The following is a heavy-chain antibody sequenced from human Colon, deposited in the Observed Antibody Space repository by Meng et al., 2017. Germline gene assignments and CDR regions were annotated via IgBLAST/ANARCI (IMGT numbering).Heavy chain of an antibody. CDR3: ARFAGNYVWGNSRYIF. CDR1: GDSISSSSYY. CDR2: VYYDGST. J-gene: IGHJ4*02. V-gene: IGHV4-39*01. D-gene: IGHD3-16*02. Sequence: QLQLQESGPGLVKPSETLSLTCIVSGDSISSSSYYWGWIRQTPGKELDWIASVYYDGSTYYNPSLTSLKSRLTISIDTSKNQFSLRLSSVTAADTAVYFCARFAGNYVWGNSRYIFWGRRTLVTVSS.